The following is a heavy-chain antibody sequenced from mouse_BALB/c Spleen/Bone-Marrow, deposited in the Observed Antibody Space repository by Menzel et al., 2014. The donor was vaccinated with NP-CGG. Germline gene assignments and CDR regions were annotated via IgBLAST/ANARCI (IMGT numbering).Heavy chain of an antibody. CDR1: GYTFTSYT. D-gene: IGHD2-14*01. Sequence: VKLMESGAELARPGASVKMSCKASGYTFTSYTMHWVKQRPGQGLEWIGYINPSSGYTNYNQKFKDKATLTADKSSSTAYMQLSSLTSEDSAVYYCARAAYYRYDEGAWFAYWSQGTLVTVSA. CDR2: INPSSGYT. J-gene: IGHJ3*01. CDR3: ARAAYYRYDEGAWFAY. V-gene: IGHV1-4*01.